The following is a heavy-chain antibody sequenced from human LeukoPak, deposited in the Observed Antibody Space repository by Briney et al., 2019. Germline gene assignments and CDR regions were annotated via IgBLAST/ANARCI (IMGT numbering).Heavy chain of an antibody. V-gene: IGHV3-64D*06. J-gene: IGHJ5*02. CDR3: AKATIPIAVAGPLDP. Sequence: GALGLSCSASGFPFLSYAMHWVRQAPGKGLEYVSATSSDGGSTYYADSVKGRFTISRDNSKNTLYLQMSSLRAEDTAVYYCAKATIPIAVAGPLDPWGQGTLVTVSS. CDR1: GFPFLSYA. CDR2: TSSDGGST. D-gene: IGHD6-19*01.